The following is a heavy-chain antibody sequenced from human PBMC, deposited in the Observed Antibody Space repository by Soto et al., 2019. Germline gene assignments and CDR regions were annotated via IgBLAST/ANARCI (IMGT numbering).Heavy chain of an antibody. CDR3: ARVGGIAVAGTYNYYGMDV. Sequence: PSETLSLTCAVYGGSFSGYYWSWIRQPPGKGLEWIGEINHSGSTNYNPSLKSRVTISVDTSKNQFSLKLNSVTAADTAVYCCARVGGIAVAGTYNYYGMDVWGQGTTVTVSS. J-gene: IGHJ6*02. V-gene: IGHV4-34*01. CDR1: GGSFSGYY. CDR2: INHSGST. D-gene: IGHD6-19*01.